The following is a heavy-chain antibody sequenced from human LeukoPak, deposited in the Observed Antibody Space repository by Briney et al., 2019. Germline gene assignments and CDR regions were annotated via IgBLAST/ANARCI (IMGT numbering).Heavy chain of an antibody. Sequence: GGSLRLSCAASGFTFSDYYMSWIRQAPGKGLEWVSYISSSGSTIYYADSVKGRFTISRDNAKNSLYLQMNSLRAEDTAVYYCTRDAEELFPYYFDYWGQGTLVTVSS. J-gene: IGHJ4*02. CDR1: GFTFSDYY. D-gene: IGHD3-10*01. CDR2: ISSSGSTI. CDR3: TRDAEELFPYYFDY. V-gene: IGHV3-11*01.